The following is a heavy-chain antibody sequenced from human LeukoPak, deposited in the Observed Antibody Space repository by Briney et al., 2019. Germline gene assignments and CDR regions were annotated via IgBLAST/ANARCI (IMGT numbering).Heavy chain of an antibody. D-gene: IGHD4-17*01. CDR2: IKPDGSEK. V-gene: IGHV3-7*01. J-gene: IGHJ4*02. CDR3: ARHPYGVLDY. Sequence: GGSLRLSCAVSGFSFDTYWMTWVRQAPGKGLEWVANIKPDGSEKYYVDSVKGRFTIPRDNARNLLYLQMNSLRAEDTAVYYCARHPYGVLDYWGQGTLVTVTS. CDR1: GFSFDTYW.